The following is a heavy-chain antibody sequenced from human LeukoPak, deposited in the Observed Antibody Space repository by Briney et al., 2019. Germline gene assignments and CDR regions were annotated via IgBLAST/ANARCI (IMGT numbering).Heavy chain of an antibody. CDR2: IISSSIYI. CDR1: GFTFSHYT. Sequence: PGGSLRLSCAASGFTFSHYTMNWVRQAPGKGLEWVSSIISSSIYIYYADSVKGRFTISRDNAKNSLYLQMDSLRAEDTAVYYCASPPRGSTRPWARGTLVTVSS. D-gene: IGHD3-10*01. J-gene: IGHJ5*02. CDR3: ASPPRGSTRP. V-gene: IGHV3-21*01.